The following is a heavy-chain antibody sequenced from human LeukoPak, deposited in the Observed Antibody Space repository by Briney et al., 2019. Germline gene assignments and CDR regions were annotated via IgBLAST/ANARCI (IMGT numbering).Heavy chain of an antibody. CDR2: ISAYNGNT. V-gene: IGHV1-18*01. D-gene: IGHD4-23*01. J-gene: IGHJ3*02. CDR3: GRVTLYAFDI. Sequence: GASVKVSCKASGYTFTSYGISWVRQAPGQGLEWMGWISAYNGNTNYAQKLQGRVTMTTDTSTSTVYMELSSLRSEDTAVYYCGRVTLYAFDIWGQGTMVTVSS. CDR1: GYTFTSYG.